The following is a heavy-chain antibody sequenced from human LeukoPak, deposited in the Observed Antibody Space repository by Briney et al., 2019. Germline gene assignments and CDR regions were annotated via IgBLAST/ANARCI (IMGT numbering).Heavy chain of an antibody. Sequence: PPETLSLTCTVSGGSISSYYWAWIRQPPGKGLEWIGYIYYNGRATYNPSLKSRVTISVDTSKNQFSLKLSSVTAADTAVYYCARRSSESFDFWGQGTLVTVSS. CDR3: ARRSSESFDF. J-gene: IGHJ4*02. V-gene: IGHV4-59*08. D-gene: IGHD3-22*01. CDR2: IYYNGRA. CDR1: GGSISSYY.